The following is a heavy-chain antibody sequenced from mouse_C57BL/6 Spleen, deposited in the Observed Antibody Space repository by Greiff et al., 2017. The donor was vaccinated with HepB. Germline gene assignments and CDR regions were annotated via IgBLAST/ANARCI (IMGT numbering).Heavy chain of an antibody. Sequence: QVQLQQSGAELVRPGPSVKVSCKASGYAFTNYLIEWVKQRPGQGLEWIGVINPGSGGTNYNEKFKGKATLTADKSSSTAYMQLSILTSEDSAVYICARGVSTMITKGDIDYWGQGTTLTVSS. CDR2: INPGSGGT. CDR1: GYAFTNYL. CDR3: ARGVSTMITKGDIDY. V-gene: IGHV1-54*01. D-gene: IGHD2-4*01. J-gene: IGHJ2*01.